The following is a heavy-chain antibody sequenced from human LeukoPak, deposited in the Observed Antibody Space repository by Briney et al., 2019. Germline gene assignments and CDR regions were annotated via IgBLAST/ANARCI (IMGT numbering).Heavy chain of an antibody. J-gene: IGHJ4*02. Sequence: GASVKVSCKASGYTFTSYDINWVRQATGQGLEWMGWMNPNSGNTGYAQKFQGRVTMTRNTSISTAYMELSSLRSEDTAVYYCARVAPNYDFWSGYYYGYFDYWGQGTLVTVSS. CDR2: MNPNSGNT. CDR1: GYTFTSYD. D-gene: IGHD3-3*01. V-gene: IGHV1-8*01. CDR3: ARVAPNYDFWSGYYYGYFDY.